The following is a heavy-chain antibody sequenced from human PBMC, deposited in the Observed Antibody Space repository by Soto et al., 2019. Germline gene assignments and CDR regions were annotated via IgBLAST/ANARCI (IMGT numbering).Heavy chain of an antibody. J-gene: IGHJ3*02. Sequence: SETLSLTCAVSGYSISSGYYWGWIRQPPGKGLEWIGSIYHSGSTYYNPSLKSRVTISVDTSKNQFSLKLSSVTAADTAVYYCARHDRVGASRAFDIWGQGTMVTVSS. D-gene: IGHD1-26*01. CDR3: ARHDRVGASRAFDI. CDR2: IYHSGST. CDR1: GYSISSGYY. V-gene: IGHV4-38-2*01.